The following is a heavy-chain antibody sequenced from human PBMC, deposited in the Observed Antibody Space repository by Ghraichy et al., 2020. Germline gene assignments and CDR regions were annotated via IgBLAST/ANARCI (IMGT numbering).Heavy chain of an antibody. CDR2: IYYSGST. Sequence: SETLSLTCTVSGGSISSGGYYWSWIRQHPGKGLEWIGYIYYSGSTYYNPSLKSRVTISVDTSKNQFSLKLSSVTAADTAVYYCARAVWGSYRFLDYWGQGTLVTVSS. J-gene: IGHJ4*02. CDR1: GGSISSGGYY. D-gene: IGHD3-16*02. CDR3: ARAVWGSYRFLDY. V-gene: IGHV4-31*03.